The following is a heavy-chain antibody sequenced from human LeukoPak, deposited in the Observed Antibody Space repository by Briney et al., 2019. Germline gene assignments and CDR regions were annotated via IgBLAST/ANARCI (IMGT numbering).Heavy chain of an antibody. V-gene: IGHV1-18*01. J-gene: IGHJ5*02. Sequence: GASVKVSCKASGYTFTSYGISWVRQAPGQGLEWMGWISAYNGNTNYAQKLQGRVTMTTDTSTSTAYMELRSLRSDDTAVYYCARGGDVDTAMNDNWFDPWGQGTLVTVSS. CDR2: ISAYNGNT. D-gene: IGHD5-18*01. CDR1: GYTFTSYG. CDR3: ARGGDVDTAMNDNWFDP.